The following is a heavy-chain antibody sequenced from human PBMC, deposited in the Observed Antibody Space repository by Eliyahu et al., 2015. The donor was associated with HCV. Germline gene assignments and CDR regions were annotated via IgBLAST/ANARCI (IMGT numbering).Heavy chain of an antibody. J-gene: IGHJ4*02. CDR3: ATGPETTLRFLEWLFL. Sequence: QVQLVQSGAEVKKPGASVKVSCKASGYTFTSYDINWVRQATGQGLEWMGWMNPKRGNTGYAQKFQGRVTMTRNTSISTAYMELSSLRSEDTAVYYCATGPETTLRFLEWLFLWGQGTLVTVSS. D-gene: IGHD3-3*01. CDR1: GYTFTSYD. V-gene: IGHV1-8*01. CDR2: MNPKRGNT.